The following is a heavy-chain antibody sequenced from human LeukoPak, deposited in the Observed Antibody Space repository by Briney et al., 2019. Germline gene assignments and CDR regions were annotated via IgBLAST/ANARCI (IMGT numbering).Heavy chain of an antibody. CDR1: GFTFSSYS. Sequence: PGGSLRLSCAASGFTFSSYSMNWVRQAPGKGLEWVSGINWNGGSTGYADSVKGRFTISRDNAKNSLYLQMNSLRAEDTAVYYCARDVGGDNPNYDFWSGYGRWGSVQYYYYMDVWGKGTTVTVSS. J-gene: IGHJ6*03. CDR3: ARDVGGDNPNYDFWSGYGRWGSVQYYYYMDV. D-gene: IGHD3-3*01. CDR2: INWNGGST. V-gene: IGHV3-20*04.